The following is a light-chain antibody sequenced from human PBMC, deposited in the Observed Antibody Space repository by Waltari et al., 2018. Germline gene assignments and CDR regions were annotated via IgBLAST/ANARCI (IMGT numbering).Light chain of an antibody. CDR1: SGHSSNI. CDR3: ETGGHGTWV. Sequence: QLVLTQSPSASASLGASVKLTCTLDSGHSSNIVAWLQQHPAKGPRYLMKVNSDGSHSKGDEIPDRFSGSSSGAERYLTISSVQSEDEADYYCETGGHGTWVFGGGTKLTVL. J-gene: IGLJ3*02. CDR2: VNSDGSH. V-gene: IGLV4-69*02.